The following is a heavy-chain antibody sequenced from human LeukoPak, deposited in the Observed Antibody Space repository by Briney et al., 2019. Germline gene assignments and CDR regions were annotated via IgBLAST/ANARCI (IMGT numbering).Heavy chain of an antibody. V-gene: IGHV3-23*01. J-gene: IGHJ4*02. Sequence: GGSLRLSCAASGFTFDDYGMSWVRQAPGKGLEWVSAISGSGGSTYYADSVKGRFTISRDNSKNTLYLQMNSLRAEDTAVYYCAKDAAPIVATVISLFDYWGQGTLVTVSS. CDR1: GFTFDDYG. CDR3: AKDAAPIVATVISLFDY. D-gene: IGHD5-12*01. CDR2: ISGSGGST.